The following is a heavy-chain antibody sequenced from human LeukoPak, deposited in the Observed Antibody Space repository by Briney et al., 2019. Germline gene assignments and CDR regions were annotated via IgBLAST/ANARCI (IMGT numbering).Heavy chain of an antibody. J-gene: IGHJ2*01. CDR3: ARRNYYGSGPWYFDF. D-gene: IGHD3-10*01. CDR2: ISSNGGST. CDR1: GFTFSSYA. V-gene: IGHV3-64*01. Sequence: PGGSLRLSCAASGFTFSSYAMHWVRQAPGKGLEYVSAISSNGGSTYYANSVKGRFTISRDNSKNTLYLQMGSLRAEDMAVYYCARRNYYGSGPWYFDFWGRGTLVTVSS.